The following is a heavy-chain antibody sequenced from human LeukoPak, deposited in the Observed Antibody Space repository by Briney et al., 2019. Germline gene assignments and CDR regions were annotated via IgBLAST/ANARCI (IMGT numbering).Heavy chain of an antibody. CDR1: GGSLSGYY. D-gene: IGHD3-10*01. J-gene: IGHJ4*02. CDR3: ASLWFGDY. Sequence: SETLSLTCAVYGGSLSGYYWSWIRQPPGKGLEWIGEINHSGTTNYNPSLKSRVTISVDTSKNQFSLKLSSVTAADTAVYYCASLWFGDYWGQGTLATVSS. V-gene: IGHV4-34*01. CDR2: INHSGTT.